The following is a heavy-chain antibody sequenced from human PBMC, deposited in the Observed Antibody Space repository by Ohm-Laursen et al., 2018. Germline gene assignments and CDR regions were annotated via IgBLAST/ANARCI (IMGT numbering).Heavy chain of an antibody. CDR3: ASDNGTY. V-gene: IGHV3-11*01. CDR2: ISSSGNTI. D-gene: IGHD1-26*01. J-gene: IGHJ4*02. CDR1: GFTFSDSY. Sequence: SLRLSCSASGFTFSDSYMTWIRQAPGKGLEWVSYISSSGNTISYADSVKGRFTISRDNAKHSVYLQMSSLSAEDTAVYYCASDNGTYWGQGALVTVSS.